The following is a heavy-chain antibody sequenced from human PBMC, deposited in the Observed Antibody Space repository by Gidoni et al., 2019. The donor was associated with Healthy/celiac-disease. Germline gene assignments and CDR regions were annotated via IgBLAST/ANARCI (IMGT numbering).Heavy chain of an antibody. V-gene: IGHV3-9*01. D-gene: IGHD3-10*01. CDR3: AKGRVEDYYYYMDV. Sequence: EVQLVESGGGLVQPGRSLRRACAASGFTFDDYAMHWVRQAPGKGLEWVSGISWNSGSIGYADSVKGRFTISRDNAKNSLYLQMNSLRAEDTALYYCAKGRVEDYYYYMDVWGKGTTVTVSS. CDR1: GFTFDDYA. CDR2: ISWNSGSI. J-gene: IGHJ6*03.